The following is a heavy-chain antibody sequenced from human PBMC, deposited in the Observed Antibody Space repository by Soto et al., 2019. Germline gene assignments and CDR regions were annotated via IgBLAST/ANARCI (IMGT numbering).Heavy chain of an antibody. CDR1: GFTFSSYW. V-gene: IGHV3-74*01. CDR2: INSDGSST. CDR3: AREGKRITIFGVVINHYYYYYGMDV. Sequence: GSLRLSCAASGFTFSSYWMHWVRQAPGKGLVWVSRINSDGSSTSYADSVKGRFTISRDNAKNTLYLQMNSLRAEDTAVYYCAREGKRITIFGVVINHYYYYYGMDVWGQGTTVTVSS. D-gene: IGHD3-3*01. J-gene: IGHJ6*02.